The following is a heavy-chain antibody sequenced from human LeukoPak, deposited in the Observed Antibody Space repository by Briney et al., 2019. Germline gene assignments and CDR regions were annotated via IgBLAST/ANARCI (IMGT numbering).Heavy chain of an antibody. J-gene: IGHJ4*02. CDR3: AKDRGMVEYSGYDINNY. Sequence: GGSLRLSCAASGFTFSSYAMSWVRQAPGKGLEWVSAISGSGGSTYYADSVKGRFTISRDNSKNTLYLQMNGLRAEDTAVYYCAKDRGMVEYSGYDINNYWGQGTLVTVSS. V-gene: IGHV3-23*01. CDR2: ISGSGGST. D-gene: IGHD5-12*01. CDR1: GFTFSSYA.